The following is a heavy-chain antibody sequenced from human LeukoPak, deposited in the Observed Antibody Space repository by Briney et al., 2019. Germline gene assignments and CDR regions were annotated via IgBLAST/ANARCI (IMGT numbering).Heavy chain of an antibody. CDR3: ATDPGTVGITTRDF. D-gene: IGHD1-26*01. CDR1: GFTFSSYG. J-gene: IGHJ4*02. Sequence: GGSLRLSCAASGFTFSSYGMHWVRQAPGKGLEWVAVIWYDGSNKYYADSVKGRFTISRDNSKNTLYLQMNSLRAEDTALYYCATDPGTVGITTRDFWGQGTLVTVSS. CDR2: IWYDGSNK. V-gene: IGHV3-33*01.